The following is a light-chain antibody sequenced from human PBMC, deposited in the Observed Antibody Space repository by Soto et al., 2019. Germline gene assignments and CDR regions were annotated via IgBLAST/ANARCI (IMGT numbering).Light chain of an antibody. J-gene: IGKJ1*01. CDR1: QSISSY. Sequence: DIQMTQSPSSLSASVRDRGTFTCRASQSISSYLNWYQQKPGKAPKVLIYAASSLQSGVPSRFSGSRSGPDFTLTISSLRPEDFATYYCQQSYSSPPTFGQGTKVDIK. CDR2: AAS. CDR3: QQSYSSPPT. V-gene: IGKV1-39*01.